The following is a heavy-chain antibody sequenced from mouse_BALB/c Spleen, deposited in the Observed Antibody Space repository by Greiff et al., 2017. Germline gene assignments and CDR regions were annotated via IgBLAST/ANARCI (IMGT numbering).Heavy chain of an antibody. D-gene: IGHD2-2*01. Sequence: EVQLVESGGGLVKPGGSLKLSCAASGFAFSRSDMSWVRQTPEQRLEWVAYISSGGGSTYYPDTVKGRFTISRDNAKNTLYLQMSSLKSEDTAMYYGARAYGYDDAHDYWGQGTTLTVSS. CDR3: ARAYGYDDAHDY. J-gene: IGHJ2*01. CDR1: GFAFSRSD. V-gene: IGHV5-12-1*01. CDR2: ISSGGGST.